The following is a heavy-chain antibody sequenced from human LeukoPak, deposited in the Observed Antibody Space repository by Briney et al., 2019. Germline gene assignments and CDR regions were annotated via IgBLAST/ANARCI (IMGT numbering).Heavy chain of an antibody. CDR1: GGSFSGYY. CDR2: INRSGST. V-gene: IGHV4-34*01. CDR3: ARSFPHCSSTSCYYYYYYYMDV. Sequence: PSETLSLTCAVYGGSFSGYYWSWIRQPPGKGLEWIGEINRSGSTNYNPSLKSRVTISVDTSKNQFSLKLSSVTAADTAVYYCARSFPHCSSTSCYYYYYYYMDVWGKGTTVTVSS. D-gene: IGHD2-2*01. J-gene: IGHJ6*03.